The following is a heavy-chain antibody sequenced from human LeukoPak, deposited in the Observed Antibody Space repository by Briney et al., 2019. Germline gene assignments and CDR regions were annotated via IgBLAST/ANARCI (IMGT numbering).Heavy chain of an antibody. D-gene: IGHD1-26*01. Sequence: PGGSLRLSCAASRFSFSSYGMHWVRQAPGKGLEWVAVISYDGSNEYYADSVKGRFTISRDNSKNTLYLQMNSLRAEDTAVYYCAKDGAGVKARYYYYMDVWGKGTTVTVSS. CDR3: AKDGAGVKARYYYYMDV. CDR2: ISYDGSNE. J-gene: IGHJ6*03. V-gene: IGHV3-30*18. CDR1: RFSFSSYG.